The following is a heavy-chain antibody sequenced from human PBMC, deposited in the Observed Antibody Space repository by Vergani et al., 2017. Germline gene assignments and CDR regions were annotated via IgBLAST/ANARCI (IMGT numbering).Heavy chain of an antibody. J-gene: IGHJ4*02. CDR2: IYYSGST. CDR1: GGSISSSSYY. V-gene: IGHV4-39*07. CDR3: ARVANYYDSSGYYGPYYFDY. Sequence: QLQLQESGPGLVKPSETLSLTCTISGGSISSSSYYWGWIRQPPGKGLEGIGSIYYSGSTYYNPSLKSRVTISVDTSKNQFSLKLSSVTAADTAVYYCARVANYYDSSGYYGPYYFDYWGQGTLVTVSS. D-gene: IGHD3-22*01.